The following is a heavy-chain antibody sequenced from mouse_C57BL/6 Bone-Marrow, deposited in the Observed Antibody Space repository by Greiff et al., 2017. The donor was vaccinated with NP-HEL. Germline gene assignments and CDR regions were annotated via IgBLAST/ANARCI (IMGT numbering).Heavy chain of an antibody. V-gene: IGHV1-81*01. CDR3: ARRRITTVVATVDY. CDR2: IYPRSGNN. Sequence: QVQLKQSGAELARPGASVKLSCKASGYTFTSYGISWVKQRTGQGLAWIGEIYPRSGNNYYNEKFKGKATMTADKSSSTAYMDLRSLTSEDSAVYVCARRRITTVVATVDYWGQGTTLTVSS. J-gene: IGHJ2*01. CDR1: GYTFTSYG. D-gene: IGHD1-1*01.